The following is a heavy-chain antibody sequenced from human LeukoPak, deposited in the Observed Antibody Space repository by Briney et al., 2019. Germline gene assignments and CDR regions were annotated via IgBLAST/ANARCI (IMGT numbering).Heavy chain of an antibody. CDR2: IYTSVSA. J-gene: IGHJ4*02. CDR1: GGSISSYY. Sequence: ETLSLTCTDSGGSISSYYWSWIRQPAGKGLEWMGRIYTSVSATYNPPLKSRVTMSVATSKNQCSLKLSSVTAADTAVYYCARGVIPSAGDYWGQGTLVTVSS. CDR3: ARGVIPSAGDY. D-gene: IGHD2/OR15-2a*01. V-gene: IGHV4-4*07.